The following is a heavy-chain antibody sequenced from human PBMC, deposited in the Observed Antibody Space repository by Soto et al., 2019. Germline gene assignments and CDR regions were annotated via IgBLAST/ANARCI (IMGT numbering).Heavy chain of an antibody. CDR1: GFTFDDYG. Sequence: PGGSLRLSCAASGFTFDDYGMSWVRQAPGKGLEWVSGINWNGGSTGYAESVKGRITISRDNAKNSLYLQMNNLRVEDTALYYCARDYYDSNFYFDYWGQGTLVTVSS. D-gene: IGHD3-22*01. J-gene: IGHJ4*02. V-gene: IGHV3-20*04. CDR2: INWNGGST. CDR3: ARDYYDSNFYFDY.